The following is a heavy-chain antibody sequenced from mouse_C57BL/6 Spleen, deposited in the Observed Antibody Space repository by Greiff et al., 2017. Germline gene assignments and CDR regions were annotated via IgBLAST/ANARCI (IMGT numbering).Heavy chain of an antibody. CDR3: ARDAFGSYLYFDV. V-gene: IGHV7-1*01. Sequence: EVKLVESGGGLVQSGRSLRLSCATSGFTFSDFYMEWVRQAPGQGLEWIAASRNKANDYTTEYSASVKGRFIVSRDTSQSILYLQMNALRAEDTAIYYCARDAFGSYLYFDVWGTGTTVTVSA. D-gene: IGHD2-2*01. CDR1: GFTFSDFY. J-gene: IGHJ1*03. CDR2: SRNKANDYTT.